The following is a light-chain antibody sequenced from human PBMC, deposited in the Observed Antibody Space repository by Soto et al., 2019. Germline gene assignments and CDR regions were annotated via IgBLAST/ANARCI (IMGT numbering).Light chain of an antibody. V-gene: IGLV2-8*01. CDR2: EVN. J-gene: IGLJ3*02. CDR3: SSSAGTNSFVL. Sequence: QSVLTQPPSASGSPGQSVTISCTGTSSDIGGYNSVSWYQQHPGKAPKLMIYEVNKRPLGVPERFSGSKSGNTASLTVSGLQADDEADYYCSSSAGTNSFVLSGGGTKLTVL. CDR1: SSDIGGYNS.